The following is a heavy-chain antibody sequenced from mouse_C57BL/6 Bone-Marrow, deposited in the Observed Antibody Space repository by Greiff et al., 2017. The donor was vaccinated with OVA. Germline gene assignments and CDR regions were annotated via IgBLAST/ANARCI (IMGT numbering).Heavy chain of an antibody. CDR2: ISDGGSYT. D-gene: IGHD1-1*01. Sequence: EVKLVESGGGLVKPGGSLKLSCAASGFTFSSYAMSWVRQTPEKRLEWVATISDGGSYTYYPDNVKGRFTISRDNAKNNLYLQMSHLKSEDTAMYYCAREGNYGSSWYFDVWGTGTTVTVSS. CDR3: AREGNYGSSWYFDV. CDR1: GFTFSSYA. J-gene: IGHJ1*03. V-gene: IGHV5-4*01.